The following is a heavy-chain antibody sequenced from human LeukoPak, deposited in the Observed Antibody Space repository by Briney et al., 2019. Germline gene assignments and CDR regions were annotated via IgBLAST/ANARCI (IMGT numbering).Heavy chain of an antibody. V-gene: IGHV4-31*03. D-gene: IGHD2-2*01. CDR3: ARYCGRTSCTYYYYYGMDV. Sequence: PSQTLSLTCTFSVGSISSGRYYWSWIRQHPGKGLEWIGYIYYSGSTYYNPSLKSRVTISVDTSKNQFSLKLSSVTAADTAVYYCARYCGRTSCTYYYYYGMDVWGKGTTVTVSS. CDR2: IYYSGST. CDR1: VGSISSGRYY. J-gene: IGHJ6*04.